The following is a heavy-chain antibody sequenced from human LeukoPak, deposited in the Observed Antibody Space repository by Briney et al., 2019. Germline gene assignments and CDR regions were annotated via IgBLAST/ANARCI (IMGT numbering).Heavy chain of an antibody. D-gene: IGHD1-26*01. CDR2: IYYSGST. CDR3: AREGWELHFDY. J-gene: IGHJ4*02. Sequence: SETLSLTCTVSGGSISSYYWSWIRQPPGKGLEWIGYIYYSGSTNYNPSLKSRVTISVDTSKNQFSLKLSSVTAADTAVYYCAREGWELHFDYWGQGTLVTVSS. CDR1: GGSISSYY. V-gene: IGHV4-59*01.